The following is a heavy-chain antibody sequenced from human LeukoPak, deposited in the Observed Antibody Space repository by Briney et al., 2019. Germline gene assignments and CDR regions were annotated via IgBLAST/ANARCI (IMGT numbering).Heavy chain of an antibody. CDR2: INPSGGST. CDR3: ARAILLVGATPYFDY. CDR1: GYTFTSYY. V-gene: IGHV1-46*01. Sequence: ASVKVSCKASGYTFTSYYMHWVRQAPGQGLEWMGIINPSGGSTSYAQKFQGRVTITADESTTTAYMELTGLRSEDTAVYYCARAILLVGATPYFDYRGQGTLVTVSS. D-gene: IGHD1-26*01. J-gene: IGHJ4*02.